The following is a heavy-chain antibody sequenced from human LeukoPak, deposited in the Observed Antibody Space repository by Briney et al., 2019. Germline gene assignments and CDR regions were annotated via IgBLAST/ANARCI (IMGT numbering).Heavy chain of an antibody. CDR3: ARAYFTTRGHYYYYYMDV. J-gene: IGHJ6*03. Sequence: GGSLRLSCAASGFTFSDYYMSWIRQAPGKGLEWVSYISSSGSTIYYADSVKGRFTISRDNAKNSLYLQMNSLRAEDTAVYYCARAYFTTRGHYYYYYMDVWGKGTTVTVPS. CDR1: GFTFSDYY. V-gene: IGHV3-11*04. D-gene: IGHD3-9*01. CDR2: ISSSGSTI.